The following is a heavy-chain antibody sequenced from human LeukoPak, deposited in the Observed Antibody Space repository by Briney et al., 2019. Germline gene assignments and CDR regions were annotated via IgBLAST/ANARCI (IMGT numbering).Heavy chain of an antibody. Sequence: PGGSLRLSCAASGFTFSDYSMNWVRQAPGQGLEWVSSISSSRSYICYADSVKGRFTISRDNAKNSLYLQMNSLRAEDTAVYYCARPTDTAMVRAAFNIWGQGTVVTVSS. J-gene: IGHJ3*02. CDR3: ARPTDTAMVRAAFNI. CDR2: ISSSRSYI. CDR1: GFTFSDYS. V-gene: IGHV3-21*01. D-gene: IGHD5-18*01.